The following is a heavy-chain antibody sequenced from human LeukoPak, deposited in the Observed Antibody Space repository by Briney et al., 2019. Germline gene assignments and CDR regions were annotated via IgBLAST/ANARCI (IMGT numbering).Heavy chain of an antibody. V-gene: IGHV3-9*01. Sequence: GRSLRLSCAAPGFSFEAYGMYWVRQAPGKGLEWVSGITWNSDDIAYADPVKGRFTISRDNAKNCLYLQMNSLTVEDTALYYCTRVTSWRTGFDYWGQGTLVTVSS. J-gene: IGHJ4*02. CDR1: GFSFEAYG. D-gene: IGHD1-1*01. CDR2: ITWNSDDI. CDR3: TRVTSWRTGFDY.